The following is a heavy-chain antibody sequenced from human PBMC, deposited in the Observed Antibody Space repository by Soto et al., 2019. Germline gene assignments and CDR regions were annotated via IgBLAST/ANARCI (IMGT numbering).Heavy chain of an antibody. CDR1: GYTFTSYG. Sequence: VASVKVSCKASGYTFTSYGISWVRQAPGQGLEWMGWISAYNGNTNYAQKLQGRVTMTTDTSTSTAYMELRSLRSDDTAVYYCAREGYDSSGYYPEYFQHWGQGTRVTVSS. CDR3: AREGYDSSGYYPEYFQH. V-gene: IGHV1-18*01. CDR2: ISAYNGNT. J-gene: IGHJ1*01. D-gene: IGHD3-22*01.